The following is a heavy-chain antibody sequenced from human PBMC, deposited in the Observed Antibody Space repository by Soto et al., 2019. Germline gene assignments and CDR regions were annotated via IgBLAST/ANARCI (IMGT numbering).Heavy chain of an antibody. CDR3: AKDARAVERYYYYAMDV. Sequence: QVQLVESGGGVVQPGRSLRLSCAASGFTFNNYGMHWVRQAPGKGLEWVAVISYDGSNKYYADSVKGRFTISRDNFKNTLYLQMDSLRAEDTAVYYCAKDARAVERYYYYAMDVWGQGTTVTVSS. J-gene: IGHJ6*02. D-gene: IGHD1-26*01. CDR1: GFTFNNYG. CDR2: ISYDGSNK. V-gene: IGHV3-30*18.